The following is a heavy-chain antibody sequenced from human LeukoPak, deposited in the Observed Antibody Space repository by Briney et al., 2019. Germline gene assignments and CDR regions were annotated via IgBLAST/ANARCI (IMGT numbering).Heavy chain of an antibody. J-gene: IGHJ4*02. V-gene: IGHV1-2*02. Sequence: ASVKVSCKASGYTFTGYYMNWVRQAPRQGLEWMGWINPNSGGTNYAQKFQGRVTMTRDTSISTAYMELSRLRSDDTAVYYCARDPYSGSYLSGEGVDYWGQGTLVTVSS. D-gene: IGHD1-26*01. CDR1: GYTFTGYY. CDR2: INPNSGGT. CDR3: ARDPYSGSYLSGEGVDY.